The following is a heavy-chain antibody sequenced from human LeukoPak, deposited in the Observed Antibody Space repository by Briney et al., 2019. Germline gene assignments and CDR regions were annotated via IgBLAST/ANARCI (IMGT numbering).Heavy chain of an antibody. V-gene: IGHV4-39*02. CDR1: GHSMRRSDSY. J-gene: IGHJ1*01. Sequence: TAWETLSLICSVCGHSMRRSDSYGEGIRQPPGRGVEGWGTIYYSGRTYYSPSLNRRLTICGDTSSNHFSLNLRSVTAPDTAVYYCARRRYYDGSGYLEWGQGTLLSVSS. CDR2: IYYSGRT. D-gene: IGHD3-22*01. CDR3: ARRRYYDGSGYLE.